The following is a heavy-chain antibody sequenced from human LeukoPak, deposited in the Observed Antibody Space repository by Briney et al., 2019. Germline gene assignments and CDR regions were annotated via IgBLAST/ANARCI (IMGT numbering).Heavy chain of an antibody. Sequence: SETLSLTCAVYGGSFSGYCWSWIRQPPGKGLEWIGEINHSGSTNYNPSLKSRVTISVDTSKNQFSLKLSSVTAADTAVYYCAREPGYDSSGYSDYWGQGTLVTVSS. CDR1: GGSFSGYC. CDR3: AREPGYDSSGYSDY. D-gene: IGHD3-22*01. V-gene: IGHV4-34*01. J-gene: IGHJ4*02. CDR2: INHSGST.